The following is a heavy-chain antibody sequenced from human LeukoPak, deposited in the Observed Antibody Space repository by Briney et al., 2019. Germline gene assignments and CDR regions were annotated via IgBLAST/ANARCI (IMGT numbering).Heavy chain of an antibody. Sequence: ASGKVSCKASGYTFTGYYMHWGRQAPGQGLEGMGWINPNSGGTNYAQKFQGRVTMTRDTSISTAYMELSRLRSDDTAVYYCARDSSPPYYDFWSGYSLGLDWGQGTLVTVSS. J-gene: IGHJ4*02. D-gene: IGHD3-3*01. CDR2: INPNSGGT. CDR3: ARDSSPPYYDFWSGYSLGLD. CDR1: GYTFTGYY. V-gene: IGHV1-2*02.